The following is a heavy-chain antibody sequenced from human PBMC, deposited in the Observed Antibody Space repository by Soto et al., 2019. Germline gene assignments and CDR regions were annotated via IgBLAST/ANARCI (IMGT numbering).Heavy chain of an antibody. J-gene: IGHJ3*02. CDR3: ARDRGDYIWGANEPRGAFDI. Sequence: QVQLQESGPGLVKPSETLSLTCTVSGGSISSYYWSWIRQPPGKGLEWIGYIYYSGITNYNPSLKSRVTISVDTSKDQFSLKLSSVTAADTAVYYCARDRGDYIWGANEPRGAFDIWGQGTMVTVSS. CDR2: IYYSGIT. V-gene: IGHV4-59*01. CDR1: GGSISSYY. D-gene: IGHD3-16*01.